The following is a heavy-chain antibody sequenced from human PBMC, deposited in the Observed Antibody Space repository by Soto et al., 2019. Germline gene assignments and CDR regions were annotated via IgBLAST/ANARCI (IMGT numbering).Heavy chain of an antibody. V-gene: IGHV4-30-4*01. CDR3: AREGITMVRGGSGFDP. Sequence: SETLSLTCTVSGGSISSGDYYWSWIRQPPGKGLEWIGYIYYSGSTYYNPSLKSRVTISVDTSKNQFSLKLSSVTAADTAVYYCAREGITMVRGGSGFDPWGQGTLVTVSS. D-gene: IGHD3-10*01. CDR1: GGSISSGDYY. J-gene: IGHJ5*02. CDR2: IYYSGST.